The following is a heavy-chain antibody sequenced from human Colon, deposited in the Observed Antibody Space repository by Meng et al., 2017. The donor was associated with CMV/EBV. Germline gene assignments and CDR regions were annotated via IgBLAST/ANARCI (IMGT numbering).Heavy chain of an antibody. CDR2: ISSDGSIT. Sequence: GESLKISCAASGFTFSSYWMHWVRQAPGKGLMWVSRISSDGSITRYADSVKGRFTISRDNAKNTLYVQMKSLTAEDTAVYYCARGGSYYGRYLQLWGQGTLVTVSS. J-gene: IGHJ1*01. V-gene: IGHV3-74*01. CDR1: GFTFSSYW. CDR3: ARGGSYYGRYLQL. D-gene: IGHD1-26*01.